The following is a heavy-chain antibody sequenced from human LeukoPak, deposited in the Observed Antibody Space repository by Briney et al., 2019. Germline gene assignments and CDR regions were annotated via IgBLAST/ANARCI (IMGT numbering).Heavy chain of an antibody. Sequence: PGGSLRLSCAASGFTSSNYGMHWVRQSPGKGLEWVTFIRYDGRNKYYADSVKGRFTISRDNSKNTLYLQMNSLRAEDTAVYYCAKDSLRERIVGSTTRGVNDYWGQGTLVTVSS. CDR3: AKDSLRERIVGSTTRGVNDY. V-gene: IGHV3-30*02. D-gene: IGHD1-26*01. J-gene: IGHJ4*02. CDR2: IRYDGRNK. CDR1: GFTSSNYG.